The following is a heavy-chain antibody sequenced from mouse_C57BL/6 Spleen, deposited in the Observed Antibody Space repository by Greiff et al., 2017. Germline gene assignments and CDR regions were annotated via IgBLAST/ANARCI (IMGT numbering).Heavy chain of an antibody. CDR3: ARFYYGSSYLWYFDV. Sequence: DVKLVESGGGLVQPGGSLSLSCAASGFTFTDYYMSWVRQPPGKALEWLGFIRNKANGYTTEYSASVKGRFTISRDNSQSILYLQMNALRAEDSATYYCARFYYGSSYLWYFDVWGTGTTVTVSA. D-gene: IGHD1-1*01. CDR1: GFTFTDYY. V-gene: IGHV7-3*01. J-gene: IGHJ1*03. CDR2: IRNKANGYTT.